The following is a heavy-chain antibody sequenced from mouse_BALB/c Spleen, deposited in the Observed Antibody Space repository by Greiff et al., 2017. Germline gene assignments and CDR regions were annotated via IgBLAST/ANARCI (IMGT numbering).Heavy chain of an antibody. CDR1: GFSLTSYG. CDR2: IWAGGST. Sequence: VQVVESGPGLVAPSQCLSITCTVSGFSLTSYGVHWVRQPPGKGLEWLGVIWAGGSTNYNSALMSRPSISKDNSKSQVFLKRNSLQTDDTAMYYCARERGDYYLDYWGQGTTLTVSS. CDR3: ARERGDYYLDY. J-gene: IGHJ2*01. D-gene: IGHD2-13*01. V-gene: IGHV2-9*02.